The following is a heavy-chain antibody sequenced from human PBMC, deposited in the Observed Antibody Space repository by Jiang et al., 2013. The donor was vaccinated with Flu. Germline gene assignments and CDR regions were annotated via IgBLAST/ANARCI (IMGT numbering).Heavy chain of an antibody. V-gene: IGHV3-9*01. J-gene: IGHJ4*02. Sequence: KGRFTISRDNAKNSLYLQMNSLRAEDTALYYCASQGFDYWGQGTLVTVSS. CDR3: ASQGFDY.